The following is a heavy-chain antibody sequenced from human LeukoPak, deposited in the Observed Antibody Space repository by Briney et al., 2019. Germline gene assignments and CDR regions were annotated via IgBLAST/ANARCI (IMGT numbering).Heavy chain of an antibody. CDR3: ARDRRSRPYRYNRFDP. V-gene: IGHV4-59*01. D-gene: IGHD6-13*01. J-gene: IGHJ5*02. CDR1: GGSISSYY. CDR2: IYYSGST. Sequence: SETLSLTCTVSGGSISSYYWSWIRQPPGKGLEWIGYIYYSGSTNYNPSLKSRVTISVDTSKNQFSLKLSSVTAADTAVYYCARDRRSRPYRYNRFDPWGQGTLVTVSS.